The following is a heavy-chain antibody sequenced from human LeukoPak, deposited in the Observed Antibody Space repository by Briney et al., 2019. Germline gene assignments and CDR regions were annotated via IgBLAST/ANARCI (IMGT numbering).Heavy chain of an antibody. CDR2: IYSGGST. J-gene: IGHJ5*02. Sequence: GGSLRLSCAASGFTVSSNYMSWVRQAPGKGLEWVSVIYSGGSTYYADSVKGRFTISRDNSKNTLYLQMNSLRAEDTAVYYCARVLDSYDSSGYPNWFDPWGQGTLVTVSS. V-gene: IGHV3-53*01. CDR1: GFTVSSNY. CDR3: ARVLDSYDSSGYPNWFDP. D-gene: IGHD3-22*01.